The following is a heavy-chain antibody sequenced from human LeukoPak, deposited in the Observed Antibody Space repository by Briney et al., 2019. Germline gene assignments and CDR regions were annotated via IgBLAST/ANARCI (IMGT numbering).Heavy chain of an antibody. J-gene: IGHJ4*02. D-gene: IGHD3-22*01. Sequence: GGSLRLSCAASGFTFNNFGMHWVRQAPGKGLEWVTFIQYNGNNKYYADSVKGRFTISRDNSKNTLYLQMNSLRAEDTAVYYCAKDSGLGTMIVVVISAIDYWGQGTLVTVSS. CDR2: IQYNGNNK. V-gene: IGHV3-30*02. CDR1: GFTFNNFG. CDR3: AKDSGLGTMIVVVISAIDY.